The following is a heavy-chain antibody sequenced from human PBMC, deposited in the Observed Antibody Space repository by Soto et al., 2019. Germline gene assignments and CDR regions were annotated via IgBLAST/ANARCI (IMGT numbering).Heavy chain of an antibody. CDR3: AHLNIVVTMGSFDY. J-gene: IGHJ4*02. V-gene: IGHV2-5*01. D-gene: IGHD5-12*01. CDR2: VYWNDDK. Sequence: QITLKDSGPTLVKPTQTLTLTCTFSGFSLSASGVGVGWIRQPPGKALEWLALVYWNDDKHYSPSLKNKLTTTKDTSKNQVVLTMTNMDPADTATYYCAHLNIVVTMGSFDYWGQGTLVTVSS. CDR1: GFSLSASGVG.